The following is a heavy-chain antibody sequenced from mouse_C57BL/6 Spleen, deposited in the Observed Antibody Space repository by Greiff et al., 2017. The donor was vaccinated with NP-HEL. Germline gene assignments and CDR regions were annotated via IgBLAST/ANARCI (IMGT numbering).Heavy chain of an antibody. D-gene: IGHD2-1*01. Sequence: VQLKESGPGLVKPSQSLSLTCSVTGYSITSGYYWNWIRQFPGNKLEWMGYISYDGSNNYNPSLKNRISITRDTSKNQFFLKLNSVTTEDTATYYCARKIYYGPFAYWGQGTLVTVSA. CDR3: ARKIYYGPFAY. CDR2: ISYDGSN. J-gene: IGHJ3*01. V-gene: IGHV3-6*01. CDR1: GYSITSGYY.